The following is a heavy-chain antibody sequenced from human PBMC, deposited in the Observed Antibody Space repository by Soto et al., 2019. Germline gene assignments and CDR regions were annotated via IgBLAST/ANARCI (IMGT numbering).Heavy chain of an antibody. V-gene: IGHV3-7*03. Sequence: GGSLRLSCAASGFTFSSYWMSWVRQAPGKGLEWVANIKQDGSEKYYVDSVKGRFTISRDNAKNSLYLQMNSLRAEDTAVYYCARDQVEYSGYVDTYYYYGMDVWGQGTTVTVSS. CDR1: GFTFSSYW. J-gene: IGHJ6*02. D-gene: IGHD5-12*01. CDR2: IKQDGSEK. CDR3: ARDQVEYSGYVDTYYYYGMDV.